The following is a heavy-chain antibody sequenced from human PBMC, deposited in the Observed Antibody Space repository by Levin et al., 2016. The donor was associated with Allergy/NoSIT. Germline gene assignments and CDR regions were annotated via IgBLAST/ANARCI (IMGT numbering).Heavy chain of an antibody. Sequence: GESLKISCAASGFTVSSNYMSWVRQAPGKGLEWVSVIYSGGSTYYADSVKGRSTISRDNSKNTLYLQMNSLRAEDTAVYYCARGAHSSTSFYNWFDPWGQGTLVTVSS. D-gene: IGHD2-2*01. CDR1: GFTVSSNY. CDR3: ARGAHSSTSFYNWFDP. V-gene: IGHV3-53*01. J-gene: IGHJ5*02. CDR2: IYSGGST.